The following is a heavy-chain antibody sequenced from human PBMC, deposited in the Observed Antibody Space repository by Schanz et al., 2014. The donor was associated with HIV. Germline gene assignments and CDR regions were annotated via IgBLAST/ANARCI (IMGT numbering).Heavy chain of an antibody. J-gene: IGHJ6*02. CDR1: GFA. CDR3: ARETSGFSTSWPPRYHYYGMDV. Sequence: EVQLLESGGGVVQPGGSLRLSCVGSGFAMSWVRQAPGKGLEWVSAISGSGGSTYYADSVKGRFTISRDNSKNTLYLEMNSLRPEDTAVYYCARETSGFSTSWPPRYHYYGMDVWGQGTTVTVSS. CDR2: ISGSGGST. D-gene: IGHD6-13*01. V-gene: IGHV3-23*01.